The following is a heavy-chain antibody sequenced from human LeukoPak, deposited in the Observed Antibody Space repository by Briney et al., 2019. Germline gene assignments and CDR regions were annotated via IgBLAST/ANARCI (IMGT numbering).Heavy chain of an antibody. V-gene: IGHV3-74*01. CDR3: ARAGSYYYYYMDV. CDR2: INSDGSST. D-gene: IGHD6-19*01. Sequence: GGSLRLSCAASGFTFSSYWTHWVRQAPGKGLVWVSRINSDGSSTSYADSVKGRFTISRDNAKNTLYLQMNSLRAEDTAVYYCARAGSYYYYYMDVWGKGTTVTVSS. CDR1: GFTFSSYW. J-gene: IGHJ6*03.